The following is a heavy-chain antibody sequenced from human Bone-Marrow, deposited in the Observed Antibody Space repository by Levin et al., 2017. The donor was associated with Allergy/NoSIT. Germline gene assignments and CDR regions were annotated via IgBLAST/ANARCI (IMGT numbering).Heavy chain of an antibody. CDR2: VYNSGTT. Sequence: SETLSLTCTVSSASITSNYWSWVRQPPGKGLEWIGSVYNSGTTNYNPSLKRRVTISVDTSRNQFFLKVRSVTAADTAVYYCARGLAATGGNYHYYYMDVWGKGTTVTVSS. CDR3: ARGLAATGGNYHYYYMDV. V-gene: IGHV4-59*01. J-gene: IGHJ6*03. D-gene: IGHD2-8*02. CDR1: SASITSNY.